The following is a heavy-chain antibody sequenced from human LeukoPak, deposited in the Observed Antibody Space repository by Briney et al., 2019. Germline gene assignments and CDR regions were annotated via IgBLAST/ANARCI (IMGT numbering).Heavy chain of an antibody. Sequence: GGSLRLSCAASGFTFDNYAMHWVRQAPGKGLEWVSGISLNSGKTGYADSVKGRFTISRDNAKSALYLQMDSLRDEDTAVYYCARDSGYTYGHGFDYWGQGTLVTVSS. D-gene: IGHD5-18*01. CDR1: GFTFDNYA. CDR3: ARDSGYTYGHGFDY. CDR2: ISLNSGKT. J-gene: IGHJ4*02. V-gene: IGHV3-9*01.